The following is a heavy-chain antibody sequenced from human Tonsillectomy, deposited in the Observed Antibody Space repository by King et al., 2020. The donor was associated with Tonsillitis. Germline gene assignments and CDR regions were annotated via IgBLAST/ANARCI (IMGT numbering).Heavy chain of an antibody. Sequence: QLQLQESGPGLVKPSETLSLTCTVSGGSISSFYWSWIRQPPGERLDWIGYIYYTGSTNYNPSLKSRVTMSVDTSKNQFSLKLSSVTAADTAVYFCARHGANWSRYFDLWGRGTLVTVSS. CDR3: ARHGANWSRYFDL. CDR1: GGSISSFY. J-gene: IGHJ2*01. V-gene: IGHV4-59*08. D-gene: IGHD1-1*01. CDR2: IYYTGST.